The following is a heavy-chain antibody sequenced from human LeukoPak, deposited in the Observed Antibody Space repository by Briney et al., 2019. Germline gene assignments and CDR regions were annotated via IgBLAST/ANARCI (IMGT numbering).Heavy chain of an antibody. J-gene: IGHJ3*02. CDR1: GGSFSGYY. D-gene: IGHD1-1*01. V-gene: IGHV4-34*01. Sequence: SETLSLTCAVYGGSFSGYYWSWIRQPPGKGLEWIGEINHSGSTNYNPSLKSRVTISVDTSKNQFSLKLSSVAAADTAVYYCARAKLERRHRMNAFDIWGQGTMVTVSS. CDR2: INHSGST. CDR3: ARAKLERRHRMNAFDI.